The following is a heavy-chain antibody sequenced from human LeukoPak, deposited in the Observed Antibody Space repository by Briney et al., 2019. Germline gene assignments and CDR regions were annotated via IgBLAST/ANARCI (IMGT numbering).Heavy chain of an antibody. CDR3: ARTRTVTPAWWYFDL. V-gene: IGHV4-34*01. D-gene: IGHD4-17*01. Sequence: SETLSLTCAVYGGSFSGYYWSWIRQPPGKGLEWIGEINHSGSTNYNPSLKSRVTISVDTSKNQFSLKLSPVTAADTSVYYCARTRTVTPAWWYFDLWGRGTLVTVSS. J-gene: IGHJ2*01. CDR1: GGSFSGYY. CDR2: INHSGST.